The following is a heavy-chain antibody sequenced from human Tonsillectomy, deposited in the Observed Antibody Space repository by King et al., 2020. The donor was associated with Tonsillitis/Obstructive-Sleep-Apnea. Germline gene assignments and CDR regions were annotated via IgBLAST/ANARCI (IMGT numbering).Heavy chain of an antibody. V-gene: IGHV5-51*01. CDR3: ARLSNVDFWALTFDY. CDR2: IRPRDSDS. Sequence: QLVQSGAEMKKAGESLKISCKGSGYRFANYWIVWVRQKPGKGLEWMGVIRPRDSDSKYRPSFTGQVTVSADKSISTAYLQWSSLKVSDSATYYCARLSNVDFWALTFDYWGQGTQVTVSS. CDR1: GYRFANYW. J-gene: IGHJ4*02. D-gene: IGHD3/OR15-3a*01.